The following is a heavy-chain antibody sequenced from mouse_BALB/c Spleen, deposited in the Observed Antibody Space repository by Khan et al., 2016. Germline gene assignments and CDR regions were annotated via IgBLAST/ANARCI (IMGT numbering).Heavy chain of an antibody. J-gene: IGHJ2*01. CDR1: GYSITSDYA. CDR2: ISYSGST. CDR3: ARRDDLYYFDY. D-gene: IGHD2-4*01. V-gene: IGHV3-2*02. Sequence: EVQLQESGPGLVKPSQSLSLTCTVTGYSITSDYAWNWIRQFPGNKLEWMGYISYSGSTSYNPSLKSRISINRDTSKNQFFLQLNSVTTEDTATYYCARRDDLYYFDYWGQGTTLTVSS.